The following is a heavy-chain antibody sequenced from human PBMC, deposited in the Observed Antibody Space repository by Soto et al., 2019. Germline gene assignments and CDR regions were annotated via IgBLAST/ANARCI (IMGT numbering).Heavy chain of an antibody. CDR3: ARESEDLTSNFDY. V-gene: IGHV3-21*06. J-gene: IGHJ4*02. CDR1: GFTFTRYS. Sequence: LRLSCAASGFTFTRYSMSWVRQAPGKGLEWVSSISSTTNYIYYGDSMKGRFTISRDNAKNSLYLEMNSLRAEDTAVYYCARESEDLTSNFDYWGQGTLVTVSS. CDR2: ISSTTNYI.